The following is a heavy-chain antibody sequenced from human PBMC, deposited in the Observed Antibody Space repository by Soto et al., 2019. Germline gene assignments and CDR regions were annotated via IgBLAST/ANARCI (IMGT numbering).Heavy chain of an antibody. V-gene: IGHV1-18*01. Sequence: QVRLVQSGAEVRQPGASVKVSCTASGYAFTTYGFSWVRQAPGQGLEWMGWISAYNGNRNYAQNLQGRVTLTTDTSTSKAYMELRDLRSDDPAIYYCASEGLRGYWGQGTLVTVSS. CDR2: ISAYNGNR. CDR3: ASEGLRGY. J-gene: IGHJ4*02. D-gene: IGHD2-15*01. CDR1: GYAFTTYG.